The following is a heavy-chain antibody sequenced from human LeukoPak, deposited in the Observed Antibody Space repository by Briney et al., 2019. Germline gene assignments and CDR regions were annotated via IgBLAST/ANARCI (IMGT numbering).Heavy chain of an antibody. CDR3: ASSAGYRSGWRLDY. V-gene: IGHV3-48*03. CDR2: MGSSGSTI. CDR1: GFTFRSFE. J-gene: IGHJ4*02. D-gene: IGHD6-19*01. Sequence: GGSLRLSCAASGFTFRSFELNWVRQAPGKGLEWVSYMGSSGSTIYYADSVTGPFTLSRDNAKNSLYLQMNSLRAEDTAVYYCASSAGYRSGWRLDYWGQGTLVTVSS.